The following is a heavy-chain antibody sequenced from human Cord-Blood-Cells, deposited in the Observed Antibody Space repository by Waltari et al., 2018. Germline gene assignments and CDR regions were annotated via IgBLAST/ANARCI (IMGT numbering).Heavy chain of an antibody. CDR2: TNPNSGDT. J-gene: IGHJ3*02. CDR3: ARARISRGSSDAFDI. V-gene: IGHV1-2*04. CDR1: GYTFTGYY. D-gene: IGHD6-6*01. Sequence: QVQLVQSGAEVKKPGASVKVSCKASGYTFTGYYMHWVRKAPGQGLEWMGLTNPNSGDTNYAQKFQGWVTMTRDTSISTAYMELSRLRSDDTAVFYCARARISRGSSDAFDIWGQGTMVTVSS.